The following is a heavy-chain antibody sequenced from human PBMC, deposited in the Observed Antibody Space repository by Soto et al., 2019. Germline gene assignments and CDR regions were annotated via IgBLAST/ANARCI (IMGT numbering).Heavy chain of an antibody. CDR3: ARGDGDYYDGNGYLGRH. Sequence: GGSLRLSCAASGCTFSSYWMHWVSQAPGKGLVWVSRINSDGGRTSYADSAKGRFTISRDNAKNTVYLQMNSLRAEDTAVYYCARGDGDYYDGNGYLGRHWGQGTLVTVSS. CDR1: GCTFSSYW. CDR2: INSDGGRT. D-gene: IGHD3-22*01. J-gene: IGHJ4*02. V-gene: IGHV3-74*01.